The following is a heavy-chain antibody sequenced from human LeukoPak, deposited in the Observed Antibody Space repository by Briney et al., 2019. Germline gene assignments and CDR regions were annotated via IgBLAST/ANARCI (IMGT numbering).Heavy chain of an antibody. CDR3: ARDVWGSYRPFDY. CDR1: GGSISSDSYY. Sequence: SETLSLTCTVSGGSISSDSYYWSWIRQPAGKGLEWIGRIYTSGSTNYNPSLKSRVTISLDTSKNQFSLQLNSVTPEDTAVYYCARDVWGSYRPFDYWGQGTLVTVSS. D-gene: IGHD3-16*02. J-gene: IGHJ4*02. V-gene: IGHV4-61*02. CDR2: IYTSGST.